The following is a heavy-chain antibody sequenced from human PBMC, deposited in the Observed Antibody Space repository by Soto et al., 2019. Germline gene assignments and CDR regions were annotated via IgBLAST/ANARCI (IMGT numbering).Heavy chain of an antibody. V-gene: IGHV4-34*01. CDR2: INHSGST. Sequence: SETLSLTCAVYGVSFSGHYWSWIRQPPGKGPEWFGEINHSGSTNYNPSLKSRVTISIGTCKHQCSLKLSSVTAADAAVYSCARGRRLVSGDFGYGMDVWVEGTTVTGSS. CDR1: GVSFSGHY. D-gene: IGHD2-21*01. J-gene: IGHJ6*02. CDR3: ARGRRLVSGDFGYGMDV.